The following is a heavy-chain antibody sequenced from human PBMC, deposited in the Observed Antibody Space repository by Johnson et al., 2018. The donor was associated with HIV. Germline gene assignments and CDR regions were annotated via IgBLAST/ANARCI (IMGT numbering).Heavy chain of an antibody. J-gene: IGHJ3*02. CDR1: GFTFSSYD. CDR3: ARDQGQWLTQVWDAFDI. Sequence: VQLVESGGGVVQPGRSLKVSCAASGFTFSSYDMHWVRQATGKGLEWVSAIGTAGDTDYPGPVKGRLTIPRENAKNALYLQMNSLRAGDTAVYFCARDQGQWLTQVWDAFDIWGQGTLVTVS. V-gene: IGHV3-13*01. D-gene: IGHD6-19*01. CDR2: IGTAGDT.